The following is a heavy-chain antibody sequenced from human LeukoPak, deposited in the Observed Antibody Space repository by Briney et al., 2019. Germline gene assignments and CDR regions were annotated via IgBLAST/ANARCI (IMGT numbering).Heavy chain of an antibody. CDR3: ARRPLYSSSGDTFDY. J-gene: IGHJ4*02. CDR2: ITYAGNT. CDR1: GDSISSSLYF. D-gene: IGHD6-6*01. V-gene: IGHV4-39*01. Sequence: SETLSLTCTVSGDSISSSLYFWGWIRQTPGKGLEWIASITYAGNTDYTPSLKSRLTISVDASKNQFSLRLSSVTAADTAVYYCARRPLYSSSGDTFDYWGQGTLVTVSS.